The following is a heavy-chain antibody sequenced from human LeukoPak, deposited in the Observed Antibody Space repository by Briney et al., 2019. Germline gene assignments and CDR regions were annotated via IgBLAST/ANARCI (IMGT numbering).Heavy chain of an antibody. V-gene: IGHV1-2*02. J-gene: IGHJ5*02. CDR1: GYTFTGYY. Sequence: ASVKASCKASGYTFTGYYMHWVRQAPGQGLEWMGWINPNSGGANYAQKFQGRVTMTRDTSISTAYMELSRLRSDDTAVYYCARGRWKYNWFDPWGQGTLVTVSS. CDR2: INPNSGGA. D-gene: IGHD1-1*01. CDR3: ARGRWKYNWFDP.